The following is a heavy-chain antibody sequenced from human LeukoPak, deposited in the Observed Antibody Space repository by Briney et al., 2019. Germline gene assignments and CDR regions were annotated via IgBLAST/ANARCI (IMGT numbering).Heavy chain of an antibody. D-gene: IGHD3-10*01. Sequence: GGSLRLPCAASGFTFSSYSMNWVRQAPGKGLEWVSSISSSSSYIYYADSVKGRFTISRDNAKNSLYLQMNSLRAEDTAVYYCARASLSMVPDYWGQGTLVTVSS. J-gene: IGHJ4*02. CDR2: ISSSSSYI. CDR3: ARASLSMVPDY. V-gene: IGHV3-21*01. CDR1: GFTFSSYS.